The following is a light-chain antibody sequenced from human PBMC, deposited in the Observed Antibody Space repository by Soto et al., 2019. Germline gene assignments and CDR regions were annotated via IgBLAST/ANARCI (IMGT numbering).Light chain of an antibody. Sequence: QSVLTQPASVSGSPGQSITISCTGTSSDVGNYNLVSWYQQHPGKAPKLMIYEVSKRPSGVSNRFSGSKSGNTASLTISGLQAEDDADYYCCSYADPRTLVFGGGTKVTVL. CDR3: CSYADPRTLV. V-gene: IGLV2-23*02. J-gene: IGLJ2*01. CDR2: EVS. CDR1: SSDVGNYNL.